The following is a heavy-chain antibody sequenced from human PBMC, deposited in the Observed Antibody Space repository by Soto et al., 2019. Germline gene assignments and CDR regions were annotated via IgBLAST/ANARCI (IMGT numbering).Heavy chain of an antibody. CDR3: ARGPITMVRGVIILAYNWFDP. CDR1: GGSFSGYY. D-gene: IGHD3-10*01. Sequence: SETLSLTCAVYGGSFSGYYWSWIRQPPGKGLEWIGEINHSGSTNYNPSLKSRVTISVDTSKNQFSLKLSSVTAADTAVYYCARGPITMVRGVIILAYNWFDPWGQGTLVT. J-gene: IGHJ5*02. CDR2: INHSGST. V-gene: IGHV4-34*01.